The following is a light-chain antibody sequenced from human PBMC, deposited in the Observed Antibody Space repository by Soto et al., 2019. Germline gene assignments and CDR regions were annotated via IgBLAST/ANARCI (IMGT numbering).Light chain of an antibody. Sequence: DIQMTQSPSTLSVSGLDIVTITCLASQTISSWLAWYQQKPGKAPKLLIYKASTLKSGVPSRFSGSGSGTEFTLTISSLQPDDFATYYCQQYSGDRATFGQGTKVDI. CDR1: QTISSW. CDR3: QQYSGDRAT. CDR2: KAS. J-gene: IGKJ1*01. V-gene: IGKV1-5*03.